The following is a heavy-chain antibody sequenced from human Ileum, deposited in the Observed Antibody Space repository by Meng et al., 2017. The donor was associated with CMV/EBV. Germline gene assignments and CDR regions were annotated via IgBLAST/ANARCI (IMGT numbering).Heavy chain of an antibody. J-gene: IGHJ4*02. Sequence: QLQGAHPGLGKPSETLFPTMTAAGGDVHRNTYYWGWIRQPPGKSLEWIGTIFDSGSAFYNPSLQSRVSVSIDMSRNQLSLSLSSVTAADTAVYYCVRDHGSSSWFFYWGQGTLVTVSS. V-gene: IGHV4-39*07. CDR2: IFDSGSA. CDR3: VRDHGSSSWFFY. CDR1: GGDVHRNTYY. D-gene: IGHD6-13*01.